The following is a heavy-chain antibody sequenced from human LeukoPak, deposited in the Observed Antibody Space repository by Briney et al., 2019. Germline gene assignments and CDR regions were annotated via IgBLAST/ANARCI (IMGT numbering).Heavy chain of an antibody. CDR2: ISSSGSTI. Sequence: GGSLRLSCVASGFTFDDYTMHWVRQAPGKGLEWVSYISSSGSTIYYADSVKGRFTISRGNSKNTLYLQMNSLRAEDTAVYYCATHYDFWSGYSPFDYWGQGSLVTVSS. CDR3: ATHYDFWSGYSPFDY. V-gene: IGHV3-48*01. D-gene: IGHD3-3*01. CDR1: GFTFDDYT. J-gene: IGHJ4*02.